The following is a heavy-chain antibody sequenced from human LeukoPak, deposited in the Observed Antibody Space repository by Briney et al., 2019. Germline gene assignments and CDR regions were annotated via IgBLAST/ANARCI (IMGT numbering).Heavy chain of an antibody. D-gene: IGHD6-19*01. CDR1: GFTFGDFA. Sequence: PGGSLRLSCAASGFTFGDFALHWVRQAPGKGLEWVSGISWNSGNIGYADSVKGRFTISRDNAKNSLYLQMNSLRAEDTALYYCAKSSDYGMDVWGQGTTVTVSS. V-gene: IGHV3-9*01. CDR2: ISWNSGNI. CDR3: AKSSDYGMDV. J-gene: IGHJ6*02.